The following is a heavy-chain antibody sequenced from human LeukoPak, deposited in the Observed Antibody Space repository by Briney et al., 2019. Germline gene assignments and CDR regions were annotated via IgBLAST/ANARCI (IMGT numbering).Heavy chain of an antibody. CDR3: AGALNSSGYPNFDY. D-gene: IGHD3-22*01. J-gene: IGHJ4*02. CDR1: GYSISSGYY. Sequence: PSETLSLTCAVSGYSISSGYYWGWIRQPPGKGLEWIGSIYHSGSTYYNPSLKSRVTISVDTSKNQFSLKLSSVTAADTAVYYCAGALNSSGYPNFDYWGQRTLVTVSS. CDR2: IYHSGST. V-gene: IGHV4-38-2*01.